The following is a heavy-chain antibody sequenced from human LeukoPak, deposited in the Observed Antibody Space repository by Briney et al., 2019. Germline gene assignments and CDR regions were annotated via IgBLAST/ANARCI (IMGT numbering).Heavy chain of an antibody. CDR1: GFIFSTYG. V-gene: IGHV3-33*01. Sequence: TGSSLRLSCAASGFIFSTYGMHWVRQAPGKGLEWVAVTWYDGSIKYYADSVKGRFTISRDNSKNTLYLQMNSLRAEDTALYYCASAAGPFDNWGQGTLVTVSS. CDR3: ASAAGPFDN. J-gene: IGHJ4*02. D-gene: IGHD6-19*01. CDR2: TWYDGSIK.